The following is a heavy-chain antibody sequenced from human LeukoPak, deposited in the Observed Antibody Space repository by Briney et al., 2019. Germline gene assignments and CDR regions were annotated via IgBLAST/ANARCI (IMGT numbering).Heavy chain of an antibody. V-gene: IGHV4-4*07. D-gene: IGHD2-21*02. CDR2: IHSSGNT. CDR3: ARTTAHWYFDL. CDR1: GGSISSYY. Sequence: SETLSLTCTVSGGSISSYYWSWIRIRQPAGKGLEWIGRIHSSGNTNYNPSLKGRVTMSVDASKNQFSLSLTSVTAADTAVYYCARTTAHWYFDLWGRGTLVSVSS. J-gene: IGHJ2*01.